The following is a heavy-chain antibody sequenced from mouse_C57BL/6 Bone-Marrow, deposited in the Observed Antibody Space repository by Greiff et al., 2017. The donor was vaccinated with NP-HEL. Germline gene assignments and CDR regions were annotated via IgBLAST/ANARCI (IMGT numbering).Heavy chain of an antibody. CDR2: INPSSGYT. V-gene: IGHV1-4*01. CDR3: ASERDYYGSSYTY. D-gene: IGHD1-1*01. CDR1: GYTFTSYT. Sequence: QVQLQQSGAELARPGASVKMSCKASGYTFTSYTMHWVKQRPGQGLEWIGYINPSSGYTKYNQKFKDKATLTADKSSSTAYMQLSSLTSEDSAVDYSASERDYYGSSYTYWGQGTTLTVSS. J-gene: IGHJ2*01.